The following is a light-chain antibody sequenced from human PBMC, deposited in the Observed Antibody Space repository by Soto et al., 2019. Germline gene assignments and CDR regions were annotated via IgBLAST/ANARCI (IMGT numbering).Light chain of an antibody. V-gene: IGKV1-39*01. CDR2: AAS. CDR3: QESDSTQYT. Sequence: DVQLTQSPSSLSASVGDRVTISCRASQDINTYLNWYQHKPGKAPNLLIDAASTVHTGVPLRFSGSGSGTDFTLTIGSLEPEDFATYYYQESDSTQYTFGQGTKLGI. CDR1: QDINTY. J-gene: IGKJ2*01.